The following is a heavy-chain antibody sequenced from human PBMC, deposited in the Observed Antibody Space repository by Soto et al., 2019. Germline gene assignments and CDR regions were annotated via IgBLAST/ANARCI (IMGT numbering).Heavy chain of an antibody. CDR1: GFTFSSYS. CDR2: ISSSSSYI. CDR3: ARDFSYCSSTSCYARGAFDI. V-gene: IGHV3-21*01. Sequence: GGSLRLSCAASGFTFSSYSMNWVRQAPGKGLEWVSSISSSSSYIYYADSVKGRFTISRDNAKNSLYLQMNSLRAEDTAVYYCARDFSYCSSTSCYARGAFDICGQGTMVTVSS. D-gene: IGHD2-2*01. J-gene: IGHJ3*02.